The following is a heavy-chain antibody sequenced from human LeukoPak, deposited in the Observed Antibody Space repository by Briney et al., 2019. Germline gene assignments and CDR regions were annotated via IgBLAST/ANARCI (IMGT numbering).Heavy chain of an antibody. CDR2: ISSSSSYI. CDR3: ANPGGLYYYDSSDY. D-gene: IGHD3-22*01. V-gene: IGHV3-21*01. Sequence: GGSLRLSCAASGITFNSYTMNWVRQAPGKGLEWVSSISSSSSYIYYAASVKGRFTISRDNAKNSLYLQMNRLRAEDTAVYYCANPGGLYYYDSSDYWGQGTLVTVSS. CDR1: GITFNSYT. J-gene: IGHJ4*02.